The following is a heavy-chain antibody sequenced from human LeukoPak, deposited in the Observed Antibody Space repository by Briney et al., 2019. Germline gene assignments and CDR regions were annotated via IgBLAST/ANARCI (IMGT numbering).Heavy chain of an antibody. Sequence: ASVKVSCKTSAYTFTAYYIHWVRQAPGQGLEWMGWINPYSGTTNCAQNFQGRVTMTRDTSISTAYMELSSLISDDTAVYFCARGGTAEYYIYFAYWGQGSLVIVSS. CDR2: INPYSGTT. V-gene: IGHV1-2*02. CDR3: ARGGTAEYYIYFAY. D-gene: IGHD2/OR15-2a*01. J-gene: IGHJ4*02. CDR1: AYTFTAYY.